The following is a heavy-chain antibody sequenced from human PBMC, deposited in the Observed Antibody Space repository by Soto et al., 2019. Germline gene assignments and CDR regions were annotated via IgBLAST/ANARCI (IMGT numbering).Heavy chain of an antibody. CDR1: GFSFSTYS. CDR2: LSGGGSST. CDR3: ARWDGYGDV. J-gene: IGHJ4*02. Sequence: EVQLLESGGGLVQPGGSLRLSCAASGFSFSTYSMAWVRQTPGKGLAWVSGLSGGGSSTFYADSVQGRFTISVDNSKNTVYLQMNSLRVEDTAVYYCARWDGYGDVWGQGTLVTVSS. D-gene: IGHD4-17*01. V-gene: IGHV3-23*01.